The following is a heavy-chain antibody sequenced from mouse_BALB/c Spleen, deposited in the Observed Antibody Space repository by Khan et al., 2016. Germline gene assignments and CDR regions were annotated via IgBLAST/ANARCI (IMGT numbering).Heavy chain of an antibody. J-gene: IGHJ2*01. D-gene: IGHD1-1*01. Sequence: EVQLQESGPGLVKPSKSLSLTCTVTGYSITSDYAWNWIRQFPGNRLEWMGFINYSGSTSYNPPLNSRISINPDTSKTQAFLQLSSMTTEDTATDCCARDYYGISYFDYWGQGTTLTVSS. CDR3: ARDYYGISYFDY. CDR2: INYSGST. CDR1: GYSITSDYA. V-gene: IGHV3-2*02.